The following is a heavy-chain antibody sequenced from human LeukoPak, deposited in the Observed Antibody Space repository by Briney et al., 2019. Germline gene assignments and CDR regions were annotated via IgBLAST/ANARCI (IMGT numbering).Heavy chain of an antibody. Sequence: PSETLSLTCTVSGYSISSGYYWGWIRQPPGKGLEWIGSIYHSGSTYYNPSLKSRVTISVDTSKNQFSLKLSSVTAADTAVYYCARGSGGSGSSFDYWGQGTLVTVSS. CDR1: GYSISSGYY. D-gene: IGHD6-6*01. J-gene: IGHJ4*02. CDR3: ARGSGGSGSSFDY. V-gene: IGHV4-38-2*02. CDR2: IYHSGST.